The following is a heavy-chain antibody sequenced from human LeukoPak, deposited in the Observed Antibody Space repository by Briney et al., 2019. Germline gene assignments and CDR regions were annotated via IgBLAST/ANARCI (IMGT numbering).Heavy chain of an antibody. CDR3: ARDRGFGESHGMDV. J-gene: IGHJ6*02. CDR1: GFTFSSYA. CDR2: IKQDGSEK. V-gene: IGHV3-7*01. Sequence: GGSLRLSCAASGFTFSSYAMSWVRQAPGKGLEWVANIKQDGSEKYYVDSVKGRFTISRDNAKNSLYLQMNSLRAEDTAVYYCARDRGFGESHGMDVWGQGTTVTVSS. D-gene: IGHD3-10*01.